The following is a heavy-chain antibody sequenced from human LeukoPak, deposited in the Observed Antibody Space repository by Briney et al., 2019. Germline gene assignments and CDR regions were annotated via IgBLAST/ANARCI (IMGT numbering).Heavy chain of an antibody. V-gene: IGHV4-30-2*01. CDR3: ARESSGYYDQDY. J-gene: IGHJ4*02. CDR2: IYHSGGT. Sequence: SETLSLTCTVSGGSISSGGYYWSWIRQPPGKGLEWIGYIYHSGGTYYNPSLKSRVTISVDRSKNQFSLKLSSVTAADTAVYYCARESSGYYDQDYWGQGTLVTVSS. D-gene: IGHD3-22*01. CDR1: GGSISSGGYY.